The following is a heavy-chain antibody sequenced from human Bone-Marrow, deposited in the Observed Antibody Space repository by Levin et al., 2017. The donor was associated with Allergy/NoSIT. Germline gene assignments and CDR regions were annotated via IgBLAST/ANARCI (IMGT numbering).Heavy chain of an antibody. J-gene: IGHJ4*02. CDR3: TRGFPEIVEALDYFEY. CDR1: GFSFGDYA. Sequence: QSGGSLRLSCTASGFSFGDYAMTWFRQAPGKGLEWVGFIRRKAYGETREYAASVKGRFTISRDDSKSIAYLQMNSLKTEDTAVYYCTRGFPEIVEALDYFEYWGQGTLVIVSS. CDR2: IRRKAYGETR. D-gene: IGHD2-15*01. V-gene: IGHV3-49*03.